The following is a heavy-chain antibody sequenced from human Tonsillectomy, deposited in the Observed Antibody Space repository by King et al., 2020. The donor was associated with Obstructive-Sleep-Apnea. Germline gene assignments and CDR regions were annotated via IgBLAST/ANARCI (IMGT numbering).Heavy chain of an antibody. CDR2: MNPNSGNA. Sequence: VQLVESGAEVKKPGASVKVSCKASGDTFTNYDINWVRQATGQGLEWLGWMNPNSGNAGYAQKFQGRVTMTRNTSISTAYMELSSLRSEDTAVDYCARRGGIYYYYYGMDVWGQGTTVTVSS. D-gene: IGHD3-10*01. V-gene: IGHV1-8*01. CDR3: ARRGGIYYYYYGMDV. CDR1: GDTFTNYD. J-gene: IGHJ6*02.